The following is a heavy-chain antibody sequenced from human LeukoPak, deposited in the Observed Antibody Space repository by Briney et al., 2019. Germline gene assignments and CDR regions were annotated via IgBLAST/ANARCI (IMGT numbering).Heavy chain of an antibody. CDR1: GYTFASYG. CDR3: ARDPSITGTTHYYYGMDV. V-gene: IGHV1-46*01. J-gene: IGHJ6*02. CDR2: INPSGGST. D-gene: IGHD1-20*01. Sequence: GASVKVSCKASGYTFASYGITWVRQAPGQGLEWMGIINPSGGSTSYAQKFQGRVTMTRDTSTSTVYMELSSLRSEDTAVYYCARDPSITGTTHYYYGMDVWGQGTTVTVSS.